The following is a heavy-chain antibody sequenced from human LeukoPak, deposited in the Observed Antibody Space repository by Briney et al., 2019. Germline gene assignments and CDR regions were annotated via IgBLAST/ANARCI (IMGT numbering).Heavy chain of an antibody. J-gene: IGHJ4*02. V-gene: IGHV1-24*01. CDR1: GYTLTELS. CDR3: ATVGSSGYAFDY. D-gene: IGHD3-22*01. Sequence: ASVKISCKVSGYTLTELSMHWVRQAPGKGLEWMGGFDPEDGETIYAQKSQGRVTMTEDTSTDTAYMELSSLRSEDTAVYYCATVGSSGYAFDYWGQGTLVTVSS. CDR2: FDPEDGET.